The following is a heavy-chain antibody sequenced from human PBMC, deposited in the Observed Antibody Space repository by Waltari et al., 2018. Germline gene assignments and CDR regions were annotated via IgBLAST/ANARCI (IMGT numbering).Heavy chain of an antibody. CDR1: GYSFTSYW. D-gene: IGHD3-3*01. CDR3: ARPYGFLEWLPTQGAFDI. Sequence: EVQLVQSGAEVKKPGESLKISCKGSGYSFTSYWIGWVRQMPGNGLEWMGIIYPCDSDTRYSPSFQGQVTISADKSISTAYLQWSSLKASDTAMYYCARPYGFLEWLPTQGAFDIWGQGTMVTVSS. CDR2: IYPCDSDT. V-gene: IGHV5-51*03. J-gene: IGHJ3*02.